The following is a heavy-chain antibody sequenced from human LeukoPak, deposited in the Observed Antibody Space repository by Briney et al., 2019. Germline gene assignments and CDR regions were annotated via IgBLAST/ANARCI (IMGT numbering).Heavy chain of an antibody. CDR1: GFTFSSYS. Sequence: GGSLRLSCAASGFTFSSYSMNWVRQAPGEGLEWVSYISSSSSTIYYADSVKGRFTISRDNAKNSLYLQMNSLRAEDTAVYYCARGEWELPENYWGQGTLVTVSS. D-gene: IGHD1-26*01. CDR2: ISSSSSTI. J-gene: IGHJ4*02. V-gene: IGHV3-48*04. CDR3: ARGEWELPENY.